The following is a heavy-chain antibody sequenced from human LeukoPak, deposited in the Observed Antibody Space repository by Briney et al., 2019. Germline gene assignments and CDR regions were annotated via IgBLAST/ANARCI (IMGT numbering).Heavy chain of an antibody. D-gene: IGHD6-6*01. V-gene: IGHV4-34*01. CDR2: IKHSGST. J-gene: IGHJ4*02. CDR3: ARGGRRARYYFDY. CDR1: GGSFSGYY. Sequence: SETLSLTCAVYGGSFSGYYWSWIRQPPGKGLEWIGEIKHSGSTNYNPSLKSRVTISVDTSKNQFSLKLSSVTAADTAVYYCARGGRRARYYFDYWGQGTLVTVSS.